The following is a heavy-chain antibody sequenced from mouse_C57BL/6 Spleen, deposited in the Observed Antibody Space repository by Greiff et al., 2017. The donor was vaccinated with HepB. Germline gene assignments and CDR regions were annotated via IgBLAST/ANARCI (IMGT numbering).Heavy chain of an antibody. D-gene: IGHD1-1*01. CDR3: TRVYYYGSSFDY. Sequence: VQLQQSGAELVRPGASVKLSCTASGFNIKDDYMHWVKQRPEQGLEWIGWIDPENGDTEYASKFQGKATITAATSSNTAYLQLSSLTSEDTAVYYCTRVYYYGSSFDYWGQGTTLTVSS. J-gene: IGHJ2*01. V-gene: IGHV14-4*01. CDR2: IDPENGDT. CDR1: GFNIKDDY.